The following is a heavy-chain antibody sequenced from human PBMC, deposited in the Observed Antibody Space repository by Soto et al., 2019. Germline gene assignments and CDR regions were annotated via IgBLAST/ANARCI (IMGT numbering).Heavy chain of an antibody. CDR2: IKSKTDGGTT. V-gene: IGHV3-15*01. CDR1: GFTFSNAW. Sequence: GGSLRLSCAASGFTFSNAWMSWVRQAPGKGLEWVGRIKSKTDGGTTDYAAPVKGRFTISRDDSKNTLYLQMNSLKTEDTAVYYCTANIVATILDYWGQGTLVTVSS. D-gene: IGHD5-12*01. J-gene: IGHJ4*02. CDR3: TANIVATILDY.